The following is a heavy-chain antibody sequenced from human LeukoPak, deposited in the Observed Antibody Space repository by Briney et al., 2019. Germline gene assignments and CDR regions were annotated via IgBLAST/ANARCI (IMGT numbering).Heavy chain of an antibody. J-gene: IGHJ4*02. D-gene: IGHD5/OR15-5a*01. CDR3: AREGLRSTNPYFDY. CDR2: ISYDGSNK. Sequence: GGSLRLSCVGSGFSLSDYWMHWVRQAPGKGLEWVAVISYDGSNKYYADSVKGRFTISRDNSKNTLYLQMNSLRAEDTAVYYCAREGLRSTNPYFDYWGQGTLVTVSS. V-gene: IGHV3-30-3*01. CDR1: GFSLSDYW.